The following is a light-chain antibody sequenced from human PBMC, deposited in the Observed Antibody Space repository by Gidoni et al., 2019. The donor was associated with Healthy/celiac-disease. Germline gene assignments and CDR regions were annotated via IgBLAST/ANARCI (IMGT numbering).Light chain of an antibody. Sequence: IQMTQSPSSLSASVGDRVTITCRASQSISIYLNWYQQKPGKAPKLLIYAASSLQSGVPSSFSGSGSGTDFTLTISSLQPEDFATYYCEQRYSTPYTFGQGTKLEIQ. CDR3: EQRYSTPYT. V-gene: IGKV1-39*01. CDR1: QSISIY. CDR2: AAS. J-gene: IGKJ2*01.